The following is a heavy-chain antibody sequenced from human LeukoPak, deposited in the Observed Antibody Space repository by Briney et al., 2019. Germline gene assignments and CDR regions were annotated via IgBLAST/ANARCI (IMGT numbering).Heavy chain of an antibody. J-gene: IGHJ5*02. CDR3: ARDNGRAAAGKKNWFDP. V-gene: IGHV4-34*01. CDR2: INHSGGT. Sequence: SETLSLTCAVYSGSFSGYYWSWIRQSPGKGLEWIGEINHSGGTNHNPSLESRVTISADMSKNQYSLNVSSVTAADTAVYYCARDNGRAAAGKKNWFDPWGQGTLVTVSS. D-gene: IGHD6-13*01. CDR1: SGSFSGYY.